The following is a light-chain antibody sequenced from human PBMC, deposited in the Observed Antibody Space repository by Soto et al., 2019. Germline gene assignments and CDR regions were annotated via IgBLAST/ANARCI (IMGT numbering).Light chain of an antibody. V-gene: IGKV1-39*01. J-gene: IGKJ2*01. CDR1: QIVRSN. Sequence: DIQIPQSPSSLSASVGDRVTITCRASQIVRSNLNWYQQKPGKVPELLIYAASTLQPGVPSRFRGSGSGTDFTLTVSSLQPEDFATYHCQQTFSRPYTFGQGTKV. CDR2: AAS. CDR3: QQTFSRPYT.